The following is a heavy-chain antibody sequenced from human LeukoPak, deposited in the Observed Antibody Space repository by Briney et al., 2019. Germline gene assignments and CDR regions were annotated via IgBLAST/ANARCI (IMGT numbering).Heavy chain of an antibody. V-gene: IGHV4-30-2*01. CDR1: VGSISSGGYY. Sequence: PSQTLSLTCTVSVGSISSGGYYWSWIRQPPGKGLEWIGYIYHSGSTYYNPSLKSRVTISVDRSKNQFSLKLSSVTAADTAVYYCARLSDEAAAAQRRNYYYMDVWGKGTTVTVSS. CDR2: IYHSGST. D-gene: IGHD6-13*01. J-gene: IGHJ6*03. CDR3: ARLSDEAAAAQRRNYYYMDV.